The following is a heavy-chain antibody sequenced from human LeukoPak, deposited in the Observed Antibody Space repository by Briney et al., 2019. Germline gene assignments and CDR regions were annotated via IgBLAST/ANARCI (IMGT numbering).Heavy chain of an antibody. J-gene: IGHJ6*02. CDR2: INTYSGNT. CDR1: GYTFTNYD. CDR3: ARRLMVYARVYGMDV. Sequence: GASVKVSCKASGYTFTNYDISWVRQAPGQGLEWMGWINTYSGNTNYAQKLQGRVTMTTDTSTSTAYMELRSLRSDDTAVYYCARRLMVYARVYGMDVWGQGTTVTVSS. V-gene: IGHV1-18*04. D-gene: IGHD2-8*01.